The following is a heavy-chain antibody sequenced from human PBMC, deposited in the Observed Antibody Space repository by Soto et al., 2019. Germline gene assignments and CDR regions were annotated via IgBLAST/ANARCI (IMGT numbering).Heavy chain of an antibody. CDR1: VSSFTSYW. Sequence: HGESLKISCKGSVSSFTSYWIGWVRQMPRKGLELMGIIYPGDSDTRYSPSFQGQVTISADKSISTAYLQWSSLKXLDTAMYYCARHTTGEGGAAILSGYGRDVGGKGTTVTSPQ. J-gene: IGHJ6*04. V-gene: IGHV5-51*01. D-gene: IGHD2-2*01. CDR3: ARHTTGEGGAAILSGYGRDV. CDR2: IYPGDSDT.